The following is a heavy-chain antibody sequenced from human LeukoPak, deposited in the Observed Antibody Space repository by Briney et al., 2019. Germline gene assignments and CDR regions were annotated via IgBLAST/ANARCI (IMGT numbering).Heavy chain of an antibody. Sequence: ASVKVSCKASGYTFTGYYMHWVRQAPGQGLEWMGWINPNSGGTNYAQKFQGWVTMTRDTSISTAYMELSRLRSDDTAVYYCAKEEDDLLYGDYNYDYWGQGTLVTVSS. V-gene: IGHV1-2*04. J-gene: IGHJ4*02. CDR1: GYTFTGYY. D-gene: IGHD4-17*01. CDR2: INPNSGGT. CDR3: AKEEDDLLYGDYNYDY.